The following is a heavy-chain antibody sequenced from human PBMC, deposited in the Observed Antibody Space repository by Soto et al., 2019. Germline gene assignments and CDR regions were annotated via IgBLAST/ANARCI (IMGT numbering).Heavy chain of an antibody. Sequence: PSETLSLTCTVSGGSISSSSYYWGWIRQPPGKGLEWIGSIYYSGSTYYNPSLKSRVTISVDTSKNQFSLKLSSVTAADTAVYYCARLPWGSYSITFGYWGQGTLVTVSS. V-gene: IGHV4-39*01. D-gene: IGHD1-26*01. J-gene: IGHJ4*02. CDR1: GGSISSSSYY. CDR3: ARLPWGSYSITFGY. CDR2: IYYSGST.